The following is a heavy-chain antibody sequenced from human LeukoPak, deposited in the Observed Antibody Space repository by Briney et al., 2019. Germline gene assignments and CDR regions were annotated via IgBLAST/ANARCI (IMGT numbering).Heavy chain of an antibody. CDR3: ARDQPVFGVVSNGMDV. V-gene: IGHV1-18*01. CDR2: ISVYNGNT. D-gene: IGHD3-3*01. CDR1: GYTFTSYG. Sequence: GASVKVSCKASGYTFTSYGISWVRQAPGQGLEWMGWISVYNGNTNYAQKFQGRVTMTIDTFMSTAYMELRSLRSDDTAVYYCARDQPVFGVVSNGMDVCGQGTTVTVSS. J-gene: IGHJ6*02.